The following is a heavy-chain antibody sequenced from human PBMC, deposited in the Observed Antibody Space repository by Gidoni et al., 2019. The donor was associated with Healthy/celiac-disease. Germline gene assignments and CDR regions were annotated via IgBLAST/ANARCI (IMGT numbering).Heavy chain of an antibody. Sequence: QVQLVQSGAEVKKPGASVKVSCKASGYTFTSYGISWVRQAPGQGLEWMGWISAYNGNTNYAQKLQGRVTMTTDTSTSTAYMELRSLRSDDTAVYYCASPYDSSGYYYGERAFDIWGQGTMVTVSS. J-gene: IGHJ3*02. CDR1: GYTFTSYG. D-gene: IGHD3-22*01. CDR3: ASPYDSSGYYYGERAFDI. CDR2: ISAYNGNT. V-gene: IGHV1-18*01.